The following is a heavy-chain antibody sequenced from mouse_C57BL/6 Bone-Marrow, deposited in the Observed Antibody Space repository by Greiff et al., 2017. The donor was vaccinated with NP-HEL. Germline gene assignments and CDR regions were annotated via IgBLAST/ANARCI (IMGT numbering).Heavy chain of an antibody. Sequence: EVKLVESGAELVRPGASVKLSCTASGFNIKDDYMHWVKQRPEQGLEWIGWIDPENGDTEYASKFQGKATITADTSSNTAYLQLSSLTSEDTAVYYCTSGDSSGYPAWFAYWGQGTLVTVSA. V-gene: IGHV14-4*01. D-gene: IGHD3-2*02. CDR1: GFNIKDDY. CDR2: IDPENGDT. J-gene: IGHJ3*01. CDR3: TSGDSSGYPAWFAY.